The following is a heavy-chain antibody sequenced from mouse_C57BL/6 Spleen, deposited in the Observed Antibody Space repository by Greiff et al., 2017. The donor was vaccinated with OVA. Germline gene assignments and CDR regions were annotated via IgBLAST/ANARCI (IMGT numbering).Heavy chain of an antibody. D-gene: IGHD6-1*01. Sequence: ESGPGLVKPSQSLSLTCSVTGYSITSGYYWNWIRQFPGNKLEWMGYISYDGSNNYNPSLKNRISITRDTSKNQFFLKLNSVTTEDTATYYCARGPVPYYAMDYWGQGTSVTVSS. CDR1: GYSITSGYY. V-gene: IGHV3-6*01. J-gene: IGHJ4*01. CDR3: ARGPVPYYAMDY. CDR2: ISYDGSN.